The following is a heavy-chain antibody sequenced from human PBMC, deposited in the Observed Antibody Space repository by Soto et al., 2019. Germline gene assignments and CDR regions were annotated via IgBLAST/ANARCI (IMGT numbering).Heavy chain of an antibody. J-gene: IGHJ4*02. CDR3: ASEIDATTATSLDY. V-gene: IGHV1-3*01. CDR2: INADNGNT. CDR1: GYTFSGSV. Sequence: QVQLVQSGAEVKKPGASVKGSCKASGYTFSGSVMHWVRQAPGQGLEWMGWINADNGNTKYSQKFHGRVTMTWDTSASTAYMELSSLRSEDTAIYYCASEIDATTATSLDYWGQGPLVTVSS. D-gene: IGHD4-17*01.